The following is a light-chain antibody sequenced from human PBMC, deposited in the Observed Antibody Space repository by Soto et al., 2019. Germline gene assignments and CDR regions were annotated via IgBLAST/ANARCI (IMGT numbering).Light chain of an antibody. CDR1: SSDVGSYNY. Sequence: QSVLTQPPSASGSPGQSVTISCTGTSSDVGSYNYVSWYQQHPGKAPRLIIYEVTKRPSGVPDRFSGSKSDNTASLTVPGLQGEDEADYYCSSYAGSNNLVVFGGGTKLTVL. J-gene: IGLJ2*01. CDR2: EVT. CDR3: SSYAGSNNLVV. V-gene: IGLV2-8*01.